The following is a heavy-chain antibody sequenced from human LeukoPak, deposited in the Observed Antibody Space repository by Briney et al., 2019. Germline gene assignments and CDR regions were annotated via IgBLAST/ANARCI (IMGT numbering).Heavy chain of an antibody. D-gene: IGHD6-6*01. CDR1: GFTFSNYA. CDR3: LKKSTSSDDY. V-gene: IGHV3-23*01. Sequence: GGSLRLSCAASGFTFSNYAMSWVRQAPGKGLEWVSAISGSGGSTYYADSVKGRFTISRDNSKNTVYLQMTSLRLEDTAVYFCLKKSTSSDDYWGRGSLVTVSS. CDR2: ISGSGGST. J-gene: IGHJ4*02.